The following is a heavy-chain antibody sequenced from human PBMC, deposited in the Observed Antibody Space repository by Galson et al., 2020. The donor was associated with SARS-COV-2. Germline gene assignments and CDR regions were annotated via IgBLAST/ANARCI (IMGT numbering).Heavy chain of an antibody. J-gene: IGHJ4*02. V-gene: IGHV3-30*04. D-gene: IGHD2-2*01. Sequence: GGSLRLSCAASGFTFRSSAMHWVRQAPGKGLEWVAIISYDGTTGYNSDSVKGRFTISRDISKNTLYLQMSRLRPEDTGVYYCARETEDHTSSWYDYWGQGTLVTVSS. CDR3: ARETEDHTSSWYDY. CDR2: ISYDGTTG. CDR1: GFTFRSSA.